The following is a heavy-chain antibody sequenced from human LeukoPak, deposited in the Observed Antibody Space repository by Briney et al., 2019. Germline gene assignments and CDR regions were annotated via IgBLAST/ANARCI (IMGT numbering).Heavy chain of an antibody. CDR3: ARDLRGNRDY. CDR1: GFTFSTYW. V-gene: IGHV3-74*01. CDR2: INPDGSET. D-gene: IGHD4-23*01. Sequence: GGSLRLSCAASGFTFSTYWVHWVRQAPGKGLVWVSRINPDGSETDYADSVKGRFTISRDNAKNTLYLQMNSLRAEDTAVYFCARDLRGNRDYWVQGTLVSVSS. J-gene: IGHJ4*02.